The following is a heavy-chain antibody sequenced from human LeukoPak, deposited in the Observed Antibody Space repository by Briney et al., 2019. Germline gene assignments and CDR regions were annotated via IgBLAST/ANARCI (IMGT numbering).Heavy chain of an antibody. V-gene: IGHV3-23*01. D-gene: IGHD6-19*01. J-gene: IGHJ5*01. Sequence: TGGTLRLSCAASGFTFSTYGMSWVRQAPGKGLDWVSAISASDGTTNYADSVKGRFTISRDNSKNTLYLQMNSLRVEDTAIYYCARGYRSGWFDYWGQGTQVTVSS. CDR1: GFTFSTYG. CDR3: ARGYRSGWFDY. CDR2: ISASDGTT.